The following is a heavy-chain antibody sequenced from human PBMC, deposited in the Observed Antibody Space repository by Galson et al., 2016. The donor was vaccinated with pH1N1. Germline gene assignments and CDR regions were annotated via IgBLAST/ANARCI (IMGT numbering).Heavy chain of an antibody. CDR1: GISDMR. CDR3: AHQPSGEGFAP. CDR2: IDWDDEK. Sequence: LVKPTQPLTLTCTFSGISDMRVSWFRQPPGKALEWLARIDWDDEKFYSPSLKTRLTISKDTSRTQVVLIMTNMAPVDTATYYCAHQPSGEGFAPWGQGILVTVSS. J-gene: IGHJ5*01. D-gene: IGHD3-16*01. V-gene: IGHV2-70*04.